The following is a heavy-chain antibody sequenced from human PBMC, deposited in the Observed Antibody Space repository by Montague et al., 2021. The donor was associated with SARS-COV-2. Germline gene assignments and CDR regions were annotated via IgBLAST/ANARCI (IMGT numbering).Heavy chain of an antibody. J-gene: IGHJ6*02. D-gene: IGHD6-13*01. CDR3: ARREQQLEPYYYGMDV. CDR2: ISGSGGST. V-gene: IGHV3-23*01. CDR1: GFTFSMYA. Sequence: FLRLSCAASGFTFSMYAMKWVRQAPGKGLEWVSVISGSGGSTYDADSVKGRFTISRDNSKNTLYLQMNSLRVEDTALYYCARREQQLEPYYYGMDVWGQGTTVTVSS.